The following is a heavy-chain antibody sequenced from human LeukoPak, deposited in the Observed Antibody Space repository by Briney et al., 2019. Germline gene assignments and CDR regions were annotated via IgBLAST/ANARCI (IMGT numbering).Heavy chain of an antibody. V-gene: IGHV1-8*01. CDR2: MNPHSGNT. Sequence: ASVKVSCKASGYTFTTYDINWVRQATGQGLEWMGWMNPHSGNTGYAQKFQGRVTMTRDTSINTAYMELSSLTSEDSAVYYCARRGHLNGYDPENFGYWGQGTLVTVSS. CDR3: ARRGHLNGYDPENFGY. D-gene: IGHD5-12*01. CDR1: GYTFTTYD. J-gene: IGHJ4*02.